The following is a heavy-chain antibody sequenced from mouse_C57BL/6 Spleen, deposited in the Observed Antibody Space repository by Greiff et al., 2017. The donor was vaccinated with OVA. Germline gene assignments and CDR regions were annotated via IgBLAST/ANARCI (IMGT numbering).Heavy chain of an antibody. CDR2: IDPSDSET. Sequence: QVQLQQPGAELVRPGSSVKLSCKASGYTFTSYWMHWVKQRPIQGLEWIGNIDPSDSETHYNQKFKDKATLTVDKSSSTAYMQLSSLTSEDSAVYYGARYLGQGTWFAYWGQGTLVTVSA. CDR1: GYTFTSYW. V-gene: IGHV1-52*01. D-gene: IGHD3-3*01. J-gene: IGHJ3*01. CDR3: ARYLGQGTWFAY.